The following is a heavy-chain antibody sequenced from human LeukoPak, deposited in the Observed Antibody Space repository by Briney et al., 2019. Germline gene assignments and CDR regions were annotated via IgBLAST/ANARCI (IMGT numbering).Heavy chain of an antibody. Sequence: ASVKVSCEASGYTFTGYYMHWVRQAPGQGLEWMGWINPNSGGTNYAQKFQGRVTMTRDTSISTAYMELSRLRSDDTAVYYCARDTGYSSGWYNWFDPWGQGTLVTVSS. J-gene: IGHJ5*02. D-gene: IGHD6-19*01. V-gene: IGHV1-2*02. CDR1: GYTFTGYY. CDR3: ARDTGYSSGWYNWFDP. CDR2: INPNSGGT.